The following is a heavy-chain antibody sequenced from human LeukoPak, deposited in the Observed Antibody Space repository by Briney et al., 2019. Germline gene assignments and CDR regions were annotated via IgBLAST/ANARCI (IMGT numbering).Heavy chain of an antibody. CDR2: ISSNGGST. CDR3: ARSIVGDYPTWGMGV. Sequence: GGSLRLSCAASGFTFSSYAMHWVRQAPGKGLEYVSAISSNGGSTYYANSVKGRFTISRDNSKNTLYLQMGSLRAEDMAVYYCARSIVGDYPTWGMGVWGQGTTVTVSS. V-gene: IGHV3-64*01. CDR1: GFTFSSYA. J-gene: IGHJ6*02. D-gene: IGHD4-17*01.